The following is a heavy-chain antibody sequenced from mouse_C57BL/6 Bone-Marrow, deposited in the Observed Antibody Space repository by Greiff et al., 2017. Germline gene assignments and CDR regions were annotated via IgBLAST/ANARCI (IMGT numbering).Heavy chain of an antibody. J-gene: IGHJ4*01. Sequence: EVKLMESGGGLVQPGGSLKLSCAASGFTFSDYGMAWVRQAPRKGPEWVAFISNLAYSIYYADTVTGPFTISRENAKNTLYLEMSSLRSEDTAMYYCARKGYYAMDYWGQGTSVTVSS. CDR2: ISNLAYSI. V-gene: IGHV5-15*01. CDR1: GFTFSDYG. CDR3: ARKGYYAMDY.